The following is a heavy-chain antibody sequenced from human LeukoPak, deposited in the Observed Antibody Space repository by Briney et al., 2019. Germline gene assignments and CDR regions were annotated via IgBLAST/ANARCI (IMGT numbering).Heavy chain of an antibody. J-gene: IGHJ4*02. CDR3: AREMGTTVTTRFDY. V-gene: IGHV1-2*02. D-gene: IGHD4-17*01. CDR2: INPNSGGT. CDR1: GYTFTGYY. Sequence: ASVKVSCKAPGYTFTGYYMHWVRQAPGQGLEWMGWINPNSGGTNYAQKFQGRVTMTRDKAISTAYMEVSRLRSDDTALYYCAREMGTTVTTRFDYWGQGTLVTVSS.